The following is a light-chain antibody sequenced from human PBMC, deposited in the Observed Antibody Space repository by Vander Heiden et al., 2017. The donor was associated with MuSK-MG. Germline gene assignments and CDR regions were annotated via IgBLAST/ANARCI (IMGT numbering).Light chain of an antibody. CDR3: EAWNSRTAV. V-gene: IGLV3-1*01. CDR2: RES. J-gene: IGLJ2*01. CDR1: KMGDKC. Sequence: SYELTQPPSVSVSPGQTASSTGAGVKMGDKCACWYQQEPGQSLVMDNYRESQRASGIPERFSGSNSGNTATLTGSGTQDKDEADYYCEAWNSRTAVFGGGTKLTVL.